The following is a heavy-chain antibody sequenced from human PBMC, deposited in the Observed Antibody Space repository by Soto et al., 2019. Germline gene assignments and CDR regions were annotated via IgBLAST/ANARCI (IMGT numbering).Heavy chain of an antibody. CDR3: AKDREYSSSSSLFDY. D-gene: IGHD6-6*01. Sequence: SLRLSCVASGFTFDDYAMHWVRQAPGKGLEWVSGISWNSGSIGYADSVKGRFTISRDNAKNSLYLQMNSLRPEDTALYYCAKDREYSSSSSLFDYWGQGTLVTVSS. CDR1: GFTFDDYA. CDR2: ISWNSGSI. J-gene: IGHJ4*02. V-gene: IGHV3-9*01.